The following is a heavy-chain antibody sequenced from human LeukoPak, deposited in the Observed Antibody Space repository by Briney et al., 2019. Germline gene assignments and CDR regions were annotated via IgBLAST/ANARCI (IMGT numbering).Heavy chain of an antibody. V-gene: IGHV3-48*03. CDR3: ARRAGDYSHPYDY. Sequence: PGGSLRLSCAASGFTFGTYEMNWVRQAPGKGLEWVSYISISGSTIYYADSVKGRFTISRDNSKNTVHLQMNSLRAEDTAMYYCARRAGDYSHPYDYWGQGTLVTVSS. D-gene: IGHD3-22*01. J-gene: IGHJ4*02. CDR1: GFTFGTYE. CDR2: ISISGSTI.